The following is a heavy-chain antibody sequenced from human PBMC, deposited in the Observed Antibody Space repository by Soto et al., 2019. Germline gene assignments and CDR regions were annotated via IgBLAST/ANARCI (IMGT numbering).Heavy chain of an antibody. CDR2: ISGSGGST. CDR3: AKLMAYSSGWFLYYFDY. D-gene: IGHD6-19*01. CDR1: GFTFSSYA. J-gene: IGHJ4*02. Sequence: GSLRLSCAASGFTFSSYAMSWVRQAPGKVLEWVSAISGSGGSTYYADSVKGRFTISRDNSKNTLYLQMNSLRAEDTAVYYCAKLMAYSSGWFLYYFDYWGQGTLVTVSS. V-gene: IGHV3-23*01.